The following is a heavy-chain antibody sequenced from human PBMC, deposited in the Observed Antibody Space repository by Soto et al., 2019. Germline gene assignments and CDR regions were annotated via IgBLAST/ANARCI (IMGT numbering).Heavy chain of an antibody. V-gene: IGHV4-39*01. CDR2: IYDGGNA. CDR1: GGSISSSTSY. D-gene: IGHD1-26*01. J-gene: IGHJ4*02. Sequence: LQLQESGPGLVKPSETLSLTCTVSGGSISSSTSYWGWVRQPPGKGLEWIAGIYDGGNAHYHPTRRSRVTISVDTSKNHLSLKLSSVTAADTAVYYCARHSSGSRNPGFDYWGQGTLVTVSS. CDR3: ARHSSGSRNPGFDY.